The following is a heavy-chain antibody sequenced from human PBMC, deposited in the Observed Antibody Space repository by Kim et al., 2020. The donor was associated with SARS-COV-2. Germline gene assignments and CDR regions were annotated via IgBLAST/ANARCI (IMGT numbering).Heavy chain of an antibody. D-gene: IGHD6-19*01. CDR1: GGSISSYY. V-gene: IGHV4-59*08. Sequence: SETLSLTCTVSGGSISSYYWSWIRQPPGRGLEWIGYIYYSGSTNYNPSLKSRVTISVDTSKNQFSLKLSSVTAADTAVYYCARQKSIAVAGSTYYYYYGMDVWGQGTTVTVSS. J-gene: IGHJ6*02. CDR2: IYYSGST. CDR3: ARQKSIAVAGSTYYYYYGMDV.